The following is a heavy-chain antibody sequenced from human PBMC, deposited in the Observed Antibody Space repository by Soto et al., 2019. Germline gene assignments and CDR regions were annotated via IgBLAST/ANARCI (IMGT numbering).Heavy chain of an antibody. CDR3: AKDPGSIAARRFTHWFDP. J-gene: IGHJ5*02. CDR2: ISGSGGST. D-gene: IGHD6-6*01. V-gene: IGHV3-23*01. Sequence: GGSLRLSCAASGFTFSSYAMSWVRQAPGKGLEWVSAISGSGGSTYYADSVKGRFTISRDNSKNTLYLQMNSLRAEDTAVYYCAKDPGSIAARRFTHWFDPWGQGTLVTVSS. CDR1: GFTFSSYA.